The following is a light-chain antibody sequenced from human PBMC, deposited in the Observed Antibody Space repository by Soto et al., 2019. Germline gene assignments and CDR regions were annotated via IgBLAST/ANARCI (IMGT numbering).Light chain of an antibody. CDR1: NSDFGSDNL. J-gene: IGLJ2*01. CDR3: LSYVCSSTVEV. Sequence: QSVLTQPASISGSPGQSITITCTGTNSDFGSDNLVSWYQHHPGKVPKVIVYAGSQRPAGVSDRFSASGHGNTASLTISGLQAEDEALYYCLSYVCSSTVEVFGGGTKLTVL. V-gene: IGLV2-23*01. CDR2: AGS.